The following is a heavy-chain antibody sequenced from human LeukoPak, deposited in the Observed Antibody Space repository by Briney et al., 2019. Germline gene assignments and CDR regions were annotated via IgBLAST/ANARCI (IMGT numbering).Heavy chain of an antibody. CDR1: GFTFRIYS. V-gene: IGHV3-23*01. CDR3: AKDVRGGGGGMDV. D-gene: IGHD3-16*01. J-gene: IGHJ6*02. CDR2: ISDSGANK. Sequence: GGSLRLSCAASGFTFRIYSMNWVRQAPAKGLDWVSLISDSGANKHYAASVKGRFTTSRDNSKNTLSVQMNSLRPEDTAVYYCAKDVRGGGGGMDVWGQGTAVTVSS.